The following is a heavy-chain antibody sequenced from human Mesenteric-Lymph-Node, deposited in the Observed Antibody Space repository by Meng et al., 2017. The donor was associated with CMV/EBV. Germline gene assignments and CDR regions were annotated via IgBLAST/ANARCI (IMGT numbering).Heavy chain of an antibody. CDR2: INHSGST. V-gene: IGHV4-34*01. Sequence: QVQLQQWGAGLLKPSETLSLTCAVYGGSFSAYYWSWIRQPPGKGLEWIGEINHSGSTNYNPSPKSRITISVDTSKNQFSLKLTSVTAADTAVYFCASLAPLNNTKDKIPSGYWGQGTLVTVSS. CDR3: ASLAPLNNTKDKIPSGY. CDR1: GGSFSAYY. J-gene: IGHJ4*02. D-gene: IGHD1-14*01.